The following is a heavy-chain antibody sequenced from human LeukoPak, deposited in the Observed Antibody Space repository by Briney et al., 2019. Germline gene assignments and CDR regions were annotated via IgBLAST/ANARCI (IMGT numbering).Heavy chain of an antibody. D-gene: IGHD3-10*01. Sequence: GGSLRLSCAASGFDFQNHVIHWVRQVPGKGLEWVAVISHHVNVKFYADSVKGRLTISRDNSAKTVYLQMNSLRPDDAAVYCCVREGYYESGSSPTFYFDFWGQGTVVTVSS. V-gene: IGHV3-30-3*01. CDR3: VREGYYESGSSPTFYFDF. J-gene: IGHJ4*02. CDR1: GFDFQNHV. CDR2: ISHHVNVK.